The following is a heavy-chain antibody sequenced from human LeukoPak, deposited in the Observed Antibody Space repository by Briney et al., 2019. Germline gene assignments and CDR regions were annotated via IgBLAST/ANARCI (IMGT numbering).Heavy chain of an antibody. Sequence: SVKVSCKASGGTFSSYAISWVRQAPGPGLEWMGRIIPILGIANYAQKFQGRVTITAVKSTSTAYMELSSLRSEDTAVYYCASSWVTQGDFDYWGQGTLVTVSS. CDR3: ASSWVTQGDFDY. J-gene: IGHJ4*02. V-gene: IGHV1-69*04. CDR1: GGTFSSYA. D-gene: IGHD2-21*02. CDR2: IIPILGIA.